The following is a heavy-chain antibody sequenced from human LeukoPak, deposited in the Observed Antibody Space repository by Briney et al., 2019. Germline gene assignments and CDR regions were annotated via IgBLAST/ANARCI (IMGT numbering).Heavy chain of an antibody. CDR1: GFTFRDYY. V-gene: IGHV3-11*01. D-gene: IGHD3-22*01. CDR2: ISSSGSTI. Sequence: GGYLRLSCAASGFTFRDYYMSWIRQAPGKGLEWVSYISSSGSTIYYADSVKGRFTISRDNAKNSLYLQMNSLRAEDTAVYYCARDQLDYYDRSGVYYFDYWGQGTLVPVSS. J-gene: IGHJ4*02. CDR3: ARDQLDYYDRSGVYYFDY.